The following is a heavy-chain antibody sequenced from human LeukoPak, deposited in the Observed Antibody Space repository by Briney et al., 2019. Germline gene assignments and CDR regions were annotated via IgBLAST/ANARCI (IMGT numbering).Heavy chain of an antibody. V-gene: IGHV3-30*18. D-gene: IGHD6-19*01. J-gene: IGHJ4*02. CDR2: ISYDGSNK. CDR3: AKDARTAVAGLDY. CDR1: GFTFSSYG. Sequence: GRSLRLSCAASGFTFSSYGMHWVRQAPGKGLEWVAVISYDGSNKYYADSVKGRFTISRDNSKNTLYLQMNSLRAEDTAVYYCAKDARTAVAGLDYWGQGTLVTVSS.